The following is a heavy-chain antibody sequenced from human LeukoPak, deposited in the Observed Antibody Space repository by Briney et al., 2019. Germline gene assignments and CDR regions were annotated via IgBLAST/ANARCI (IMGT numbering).Heavy chain of an antibody. CDR1: GFTLDDYA. J-gene: IGHJ4*02. D-gene: IGHD5-24*01. Sequence: GGSLILSSPAYGFTLDDYAMHCFRHTPGKCQEWGSFISWDGGITYYTDSMKGRITISRDNSKTSLYLQMNSLRPEDTALYYCAKAAGRDAYNYLNSWGQGTLVTVSS. CDR3: AKAAGRDAYNYLNS. V-gene: IGHV3-43D*04. CDR2: ISWDGGIT.